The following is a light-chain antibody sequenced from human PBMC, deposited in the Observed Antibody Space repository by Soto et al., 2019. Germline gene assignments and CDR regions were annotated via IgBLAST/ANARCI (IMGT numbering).Light chain of an antibody. CDR2: AAS. J-gene: IGKJ5*01. V-gene: IGKV1-39*01. Sequence: QMTQSQFSMSASVGDRVTITCRAGQSIFSSLNWYQHKPGKAPKLLIYAASTLQSGVPSRFRGSGYGTDFALTISSLTPEDFATYYCQQSYNSPPITFAQGTRLEIK. CDR1: QSIFSS. CDR3: QQSYNSPPIT.